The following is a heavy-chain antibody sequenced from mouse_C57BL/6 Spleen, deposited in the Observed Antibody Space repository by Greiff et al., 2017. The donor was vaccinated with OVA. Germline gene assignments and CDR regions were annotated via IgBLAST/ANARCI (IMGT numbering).Heavy chain of an antibody. CDR2: IWGGGST. Sequence: VKMVKTGPGLVAPSQSLSITRTVSGFSLTSDGVDWVCQTPGKGLERRGVIWGGGSTDYNSALMSRLSISKDNTKSQVVLKMNSLQTYDTALYYFSKRGDCSSSAFAYWGQGTLVTVSA. J-gene: IGHJ3*01. V-gene: IGHV2-9*01. D-gene: IGHD3-2*02. CDR3: SKRGDCSSSAFAY. CDR1: GFSLTSDG.